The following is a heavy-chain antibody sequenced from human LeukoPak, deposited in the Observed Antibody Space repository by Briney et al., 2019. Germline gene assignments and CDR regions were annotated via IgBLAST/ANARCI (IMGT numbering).Heavy chain of an antibody. CDR1: GYSISNDYY. V-gene: IGHV4-38-2*02. D-gene: IGHD6-19*01. J-gene: IGHJ4*02. CDR3: ARFGSGWWYNDY. Sequence: SETLSLTCTVSGYSISNDYYWGWIRQSPGKGLEWIGSIYHSGSTYYNPSLKSRVTISVDTSKNQFSLKLSSVTAADTAVYYCARFGSGWWYNDYWGQGTLVTVSS. CDR2: IYHSGST.